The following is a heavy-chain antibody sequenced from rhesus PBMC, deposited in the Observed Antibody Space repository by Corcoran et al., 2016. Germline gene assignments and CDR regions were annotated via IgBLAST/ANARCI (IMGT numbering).Heavy chain of an antibody. CDR1: GGSISSSNW. J-gene: IGHJ4*01. V-gene: IGHV4-93*01. Sequence: QVQLQESGPGLVKPSETLSLTCAVSGGSISSSNWWTWIRQSPGKGLEWIGGVYGSSGSTEYNPSLESRVTISKDTSKNQFSLKLSSVTAADAAVYYCARSKGVTLFDYWGQGVLVTVSS. D-gene: IGHD4-23*01. CDR2: VYGSSGST. CDR3: ARSKGVTLFDY.